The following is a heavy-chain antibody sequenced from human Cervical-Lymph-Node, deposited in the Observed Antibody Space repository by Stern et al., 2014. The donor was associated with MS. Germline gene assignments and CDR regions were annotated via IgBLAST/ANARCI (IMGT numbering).Heavy chain of an antibody. CDR3: ARFSG. Sequence: QVQLQQSGAEVKKPGSSVRVSCKASGGTFANYTISWVRQAPGQGLQWMGEIIPFFDITTYAQNFRGRLTITADTSTTTVYMELSSLRSEDTAVYYCARFSGWSQGTPVIVSS. J-gene: IGHJ4*02. D-gene: IGHD2-8*02. CDR2: IIPFFDIT. CDR1: GGTFANYT. V-gene: IGHV1-69*17.